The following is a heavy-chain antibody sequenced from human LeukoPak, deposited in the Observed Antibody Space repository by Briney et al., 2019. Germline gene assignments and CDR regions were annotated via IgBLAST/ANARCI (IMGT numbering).Heavy chain of an antibody. CDR2: ITSSSSSR. CDR1: GFTFSSYA. CDR3: ARDNGFLEWYKD. D-gene: IGHD3-3*01. J-gene: IGHJ4*02. Sequence: GGSLRLSCAASGFTFSSYAMHWVRQAPGKGLEWVSYITSSSSSRYYADSVKGRFTISRDNALNSLFLQMNSLRAEDTAVYYCARDNGFLEWYKDWGQGTLVTVSS. V-gene: IGHV3-48*01.